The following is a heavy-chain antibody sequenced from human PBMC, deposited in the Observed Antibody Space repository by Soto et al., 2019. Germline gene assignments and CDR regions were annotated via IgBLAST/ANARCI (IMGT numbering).Heavy chain of an antibody. Sequence: SETLSLTCTVSGGSISSYYWSWIRQHPGKGLEWIGYIYYSGSTNYNPSLKSRVTISVDTSKNQFSLKLSSVTAADTAVYYCARGSRARKNWFDPWGQGTLVTVSS. J-gene: IGHJ5*02. CDR1: GGSISSYY. CDR3: ARGSRARKNWFDP. D-gene: IGHD6-6*01. CDR2: IYYSGST. V-gene: IGHV4-59*12.